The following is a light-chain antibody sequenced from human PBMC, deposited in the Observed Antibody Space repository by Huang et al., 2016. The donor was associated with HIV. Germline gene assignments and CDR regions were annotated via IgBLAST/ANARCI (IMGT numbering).Light chain of an antibody. J-gene: IGKJ4*01. Sequence: DIVMTQSPDSLTVSLGVRATINCRSSQSLFFSSNKRSYLAWYQKKQGQPPELVISWAAARESGVPDRFSGSGSETHFTLTFNDLQAEDGAVYYCQQYYHNPLTFGGGTKVDI. V-gene: IGKV4-1*01. CDR2: WAA. CDR3: QQYYHNPLT. CDR1: QSLFFSSNKRSY.